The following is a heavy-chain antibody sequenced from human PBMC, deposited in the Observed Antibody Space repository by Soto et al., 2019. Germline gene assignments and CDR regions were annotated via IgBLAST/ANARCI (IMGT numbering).Heavy chain of an antibody. CDR1: GFTFDDYA. V-gene: IGHV3-9*01. CDR2: ISWNSGSI. Sequence: EVQLVESGGGLVQPGRSLRLSCAASGFTFDDYAMHWVRQAPGKGLEWVSGISWNSGSIGYADSVKGRFTISRDNAKNSLYLQMNSLRAEDTALYYCAKSYGETYYYYGMDVWGQGTTVTVSS. J-gene: IGHJ6*02. CDR3: AKSYGETYYYYGMDV. D-gene: IGHD4-17*01.